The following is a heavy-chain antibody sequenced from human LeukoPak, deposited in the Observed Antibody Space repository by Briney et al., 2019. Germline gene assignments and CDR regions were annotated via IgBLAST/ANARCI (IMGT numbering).Heavy chain of an antibody. Sequence: GSSVKVSCKASGYTFTGYYMHWVRQAPRQGLEWMGRVNPNSGGTNYAQKFQGRVTMTRDPSISTAYMEMSRLTSDDTAVYYCARAYSSSPKAAGYYMDVWGKGTTVTVSS. D-gene: IGHD6-13*01. CDR2: VNPNSGGT. CDR1: GYTFTGYY. CDR3: ARAYSSSPKAAGYYMDV. V-gene: IGHV1-2*06. J-gene: IGHJ6*03.